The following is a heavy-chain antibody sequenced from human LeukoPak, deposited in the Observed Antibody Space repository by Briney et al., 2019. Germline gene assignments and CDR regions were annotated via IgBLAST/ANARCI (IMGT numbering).Heavy chain of an antibody. J-gene: IGHJ4*02. CDR2: IIPIFGTA. CDR3: ARDRIPDYEDSGGVPYGGNSIAVVD. Sequence: GASVKVSCKASGGTFSSYAISWVRQAPGQGLEWMGGIIPIFGTANYAQKFQGRVTITADESTSTAYMELSSLRSEDTAVYYCARDRIPDYEDSGGVPYGGNSIAVVDWGQGTLVTVSS. D-gene: IGHD4-23*01. CDR1: GGTFSSYA. V-gene: IGHV1-69*13.